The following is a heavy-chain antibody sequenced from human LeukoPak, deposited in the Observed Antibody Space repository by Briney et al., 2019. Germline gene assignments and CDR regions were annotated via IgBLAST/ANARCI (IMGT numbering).Heavy chain of an antibody. CDR2: FYLSGS. V-gene: IGHV4-4*09. D-gene: IGHD4-11*01. Sequence: SETLSLTCTVSGGSIRRSYWSWIRQPPGRGLEWIGYFYLSGSNYNPSLKSRVAMSLDTSKNQFSLRLSPVTAADTAVYYCARGGPTGALDDNWFDPWGQGTLVTVSS. CDR1: GGSIRRSY. J-gene: IGHJ5*02. CDR3: ARGGPTGALDDNWFDP.